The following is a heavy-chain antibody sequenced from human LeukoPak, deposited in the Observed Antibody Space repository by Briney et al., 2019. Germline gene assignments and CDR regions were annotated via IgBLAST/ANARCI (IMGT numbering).Heavy chain of an antibody. V-gene: IGHV4-4*07. J-gene: IGHJ5*02. CDR1: GGSISSYY. D-gene: IGHD2-2*01. CDR2: IYTSGST. Sequence: SETLSLTCTVSGGSISSYYWSWIRQPAGRGLEWIGRIYTSGSTNYNPSLKSRVTMSVDTSKNQFSLKLSSVTAADTAVYYCAREPREGYCSSTSCSLQINWFDPWGQGTLVTVSS. CDR3: AREPREGYCSSTSCSLQINWFDP.